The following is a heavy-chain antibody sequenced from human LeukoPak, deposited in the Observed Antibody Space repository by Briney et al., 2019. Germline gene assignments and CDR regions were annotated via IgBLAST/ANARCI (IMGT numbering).Heavy chain of an antibody. Sequence: AGSLRLSCAASAFTFSSYVLSWVRPAPGQGLEWVSVISASGGTTYYADSVKGRFTISRDTSKDTVYLQMHSLRAEDTAVYYCAKGDVLPSYPTFDYWGQGTLVTVSS. CDR3: AKGDVLPSYPTFDY. D-gene: IGHD3-9*01. CDR1: AFTFSSYV. CDR2: ISASGGTT. J-gene: IGHJ4*02. V-gene: IGHV3-23*01.